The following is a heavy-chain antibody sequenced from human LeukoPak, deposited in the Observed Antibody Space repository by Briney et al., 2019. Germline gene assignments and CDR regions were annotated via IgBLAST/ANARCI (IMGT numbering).Heavy chain of an antibody. J-gene: IGHJ4*02. CDR2: IIPIFGTA. CDR1: GCTFSSYA. V-gene: IGHV1-69*05. Sequence: GSSVKVSCKASGCTFSSYAISWVRQAPGQGLEWMGRIIPIFGTANYAQKFQGRVTITTDESTSTAYMELSSLRSEDTAVYYCARGDLEQQLVHWGQGTLVTVSS. D-gene: IGHD6-13*01. CDR3: ARGDLEQQLVH.